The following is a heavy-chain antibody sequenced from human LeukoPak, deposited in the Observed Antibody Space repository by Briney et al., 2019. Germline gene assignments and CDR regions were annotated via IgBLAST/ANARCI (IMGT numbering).Heavy chain of an antibody. CDR2: VGTNT. J-gene: IGHJ4*02. D-gene: IGHD6-19*01. CDR3: VRGNSGSYDY. CDR1: GFTFSSYS. Sequence: GGSLRLSCAASGFTFSSYSMNWVRQAPGKGLEWVSAVGTNTYYADSVKGRFTISRDISENTVHLQMNSLRVEDTAMYYCVRGNSGSYDYWGQGTLVTVSS. V-gene: IGHV3-23*01.